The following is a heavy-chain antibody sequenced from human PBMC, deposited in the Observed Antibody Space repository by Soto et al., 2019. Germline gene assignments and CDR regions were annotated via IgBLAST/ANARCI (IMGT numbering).Heavy chain of an antibody. D-gene: IGHD3-22*01. CDR3: ARGRYYYDSSGSVSGWLDS. Sequence: SETLSLTCTASGGSISSGGYYWSWIRQHPGKGLEWIGYIYYSGSTYYNPSLKSRVTISVDTSKNQFSLKLSSVTAADTAVYYCARGRYYYDSSGSVSGWLDSWGQGTMATVS. J-gene: IGHJ4*02. CDR2: IYYSGST. V-gene: IGHV4-31*03. CDR1: GGSISSGGYY.